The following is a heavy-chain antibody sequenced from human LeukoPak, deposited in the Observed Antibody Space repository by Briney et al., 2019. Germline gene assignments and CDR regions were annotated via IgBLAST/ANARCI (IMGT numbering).Heavy chain of an antibody. CDR2: ISPHNGNT. CDR1: GYTFLSYG. J-gene: IGHJ3*02. Sequence: ASVKVSCTTSGYTFLSYGVTWVRQAPGQGPEWMGWISPHNGNTHYAQKFQDRVTMATDTSTTTGYMELRSLRSDDTALYYCARVPSIRYLEPSVFDIWGQGTMVIVSS. D-gene: IGHD3-3*01. CDR3: ARVPSIRYLEPSVFDI. V-gene: IGHV1-18*01.